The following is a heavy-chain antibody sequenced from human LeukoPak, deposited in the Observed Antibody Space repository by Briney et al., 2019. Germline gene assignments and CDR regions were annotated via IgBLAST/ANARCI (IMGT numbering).Heavy chain of an antibody. V-gene: IGHV3-15*01. J-gene: IGHJ4*02. D-gene: IGHD5-12*01. Sequence: GGSLTLSCAASGFAFSNAWMSWVRQAPGKGLEWVGRIKSKTDGGTTDYAAPVKGRFTISRDDSKNTLYLQMNSLKTEDTAVYYCTTGGYGGQFDYWGQGTLVTVSS. CDR2: IKSKTDGGTT. CDR3: TTGGYGGQFDY. CDR1: GFAFSNAW.